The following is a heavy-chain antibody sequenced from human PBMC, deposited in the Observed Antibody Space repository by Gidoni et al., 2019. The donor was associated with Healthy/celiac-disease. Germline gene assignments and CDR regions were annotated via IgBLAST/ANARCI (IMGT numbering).Heavy chain of an antibody. CDR2: IYTSGST. CDR1: GGSISSYY. V-gene: IGHV4-4*07. J-gene: IGHJ6*03. CDR3: ARDVVVPAAMEDYYYYMDV. Sequence: QVQLQESGPGLVKPSETLSLTCTVAGGSISSYYWSWIRQPAGKGLEWIGRIYTSGSTNYNPSRKSRVTMSVDTSKNQFSLKLSSVTAADTAVYYCARDVVVPAAMEDYYYYMDVWGKGTTVTVSS. D-gene: IGHD2-2*01.